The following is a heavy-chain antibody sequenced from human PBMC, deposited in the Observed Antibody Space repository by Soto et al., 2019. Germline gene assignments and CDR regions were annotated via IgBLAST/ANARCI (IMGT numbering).Heavy chain of an antibody. CDR2: ISGSDGST. CDR1: GFTFRTYA. V-gene: IGHV3-23*01. D-gene: IGHD6-19*01. CDR3: AKEAGYSSGWHNWFDP. J-gene: IGHJ5*02. Sequence: GGSLRLSCAASGFTFRTYAMSWVRQAPGKGLEWVSGISGSDGSTYYADSVKGRFTISRDNSKNTLYLQMNSLRAEDTAVYYCAKEAGYSSGWHNWFDPWGQGTLVTVSS.